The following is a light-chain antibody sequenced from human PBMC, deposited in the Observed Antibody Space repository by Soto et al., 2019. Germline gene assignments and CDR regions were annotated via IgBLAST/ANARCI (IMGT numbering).Light chain of an antibody. V-gene: IGKV1-5*01. CDR1: QSISSW. J-gene: IGKJ1*01. Sequence: DIQMTQSPSTLSASVGDRVTITCRASQSISSWLAWYQQKPGKAPKLLIYDASSLESGVPSRFSGSGSGTEFTLTISSLQPDDFATYSCQRYNSYSTWTFGQGTKVEIK. CDR2: DAS. CDR3: QRYNSYSTWT.